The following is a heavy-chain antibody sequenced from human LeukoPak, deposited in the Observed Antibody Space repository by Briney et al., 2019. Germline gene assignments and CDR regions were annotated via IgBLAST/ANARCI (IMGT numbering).Heavy chain of an antibody. J-gene: IGHJ5*02. V-gene: IGHV1-18*01. D-gene: IGHD3-9*01. Sequence: ASVKVSCKASGYTFTSYGISWVRQAPGQGLEWMGWISAYNGNTNYAQKLQGRVTMTTDTSTSTAYMELRSLRSDDTAVYYCARNPHPSYYDILTGYYGGYNWFDPWGQGTLVTVSS. CDR1: GYTFTSYG. CDR3: ARNPHPSYYDILTGYYGGYNWFDP. CDR2: ISAYNGNT.